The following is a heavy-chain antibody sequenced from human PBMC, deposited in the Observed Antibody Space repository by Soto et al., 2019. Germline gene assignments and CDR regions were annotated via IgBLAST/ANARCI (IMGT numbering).Heavy chain of an antibody. Sequence: VQLVESGGGLVKPGGSLRLSCEASGFTLSDYTVNWVRQAPGKGLEWVSSITSHSIYIYYADSVEGRFTISSDNAKNSVSLHMSSLRSEDTAVYYCARINDNSSLTEEPGPENLDYWGQGTLVTVSS. CDR2: ITSHSIYI. V-gene: IGHV3-21*01. CDR1: GFTLSDYT. D-gene: IGHD3-22*01. J-gene: IGHJ4*02. CDR3: ARINDNSSLTEEPGPENLDY.